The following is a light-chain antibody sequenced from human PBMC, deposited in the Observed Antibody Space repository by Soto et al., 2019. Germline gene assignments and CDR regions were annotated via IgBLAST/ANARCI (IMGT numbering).Light chain of an antibody. Sequence: QSVLTQPPSVSAAPGQKVTISGSGSSSNIGNNYVSWYQQLPGTAPKLLIYDNNKRPSGIPDRFSGSKSGTSATLGITGLQTGDEADYYCGTWDSSLSAYVVFGGGTKVTVL. J-gene: IGLJ2*01. CDR1: SSNIGNNY. CDR2: DNN. CDR3: GTWDSSLSAYVV. V-gene: IGLV1-51*01.